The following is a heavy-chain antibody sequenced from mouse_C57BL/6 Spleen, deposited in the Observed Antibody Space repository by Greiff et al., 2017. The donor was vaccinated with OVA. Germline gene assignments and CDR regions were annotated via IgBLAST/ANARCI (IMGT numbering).Heavy chain of an antibody. CDR2: ISYDGSN. J-gene: IGHJ3*01. CDR3: AFYYDYAWFAY. Sequence: EVKLLESGPGLVKPSQSLSLTCSVTGYSITSGYYWNWIRQFPGNKLEWMGYISYDGSNNYNPSLKNRISITRDTSKNQFFLKLNSVTTEDTATYYCAFYYDYAWFAYWGQGTLVTVSA. V-gene: IGHV3-6*01. D-gene: IGHD2-4*01. CDR1: GYSITSGYY.